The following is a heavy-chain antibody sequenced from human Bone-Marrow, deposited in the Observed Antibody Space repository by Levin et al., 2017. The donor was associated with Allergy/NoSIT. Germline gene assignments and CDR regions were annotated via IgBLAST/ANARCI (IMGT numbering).Heavy chain of an antibody. CDR3: ARGPGRSCSSDKCCAYELDH. CDR1: GFTFSDYY. J-gene: IGHJ4*02. CDR2: ISSSSSFT. Sequence: GGSLRLSCAASGFTFSDYYMTWIRQAPGKGLEWVSYISSSSSFTKYADSVQGRFTISRDNAKNSLYLQMNSLRADDTAVYHCARGPGRSCSSDKCCAYELDHWGQGTLVTVSS. V-gene: IGHV3-11*05. D-gene: IGHD2-2*01.